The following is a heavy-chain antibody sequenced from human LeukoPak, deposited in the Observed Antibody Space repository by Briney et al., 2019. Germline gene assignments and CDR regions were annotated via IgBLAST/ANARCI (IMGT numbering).Heavy chain of an antibody. CDR1: GFTVSNDY. V-gene: IGHV3-53*05. D-gene: IGHD3-10*01. CDR3: ARDRAGAQSWVALDP. Sequence: GALLLSCAASGFTVSNDYMAWVRRAPGRGLEWVSLIYGDGTTFYTDSVKGRFTISRDNFKNTLYLQMSSLSPEDTALYYCARDRAGAQSWVALDPWGQGTLVTVSS. J-gene: IGHJ5*02. CDR2: IYGDGTT.